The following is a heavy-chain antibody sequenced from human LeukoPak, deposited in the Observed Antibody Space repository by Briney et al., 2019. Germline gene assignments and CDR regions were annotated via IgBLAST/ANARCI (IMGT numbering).Heavy chain of an antibody. CDR3: ARLGTTVTHFDY. CDR1: GFTVSSNY. J-gene: IGHJ4*02. CDR2: IYSGGST. V-gene: IGHV3-66*01. D-gene: IGHD4-17*01. Sequence: GGSLRLSCAASGFTVSSNYMSWVRQAPGKGLEWVSVIYSGGSTYYADSVKGRFTISRDNSKSTLFLQMNSLRAEDTAVYFCARLGTTVTHFDYWGQGTLVTVSS.